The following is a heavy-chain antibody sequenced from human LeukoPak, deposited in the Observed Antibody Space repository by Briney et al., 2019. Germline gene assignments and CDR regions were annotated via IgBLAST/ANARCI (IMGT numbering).Heavy chain of an antibody. J-gene: IGHJ3*02. Sequence: GASVKVSCEASGYTFTNYALNWVRQAPGQGLEWMGGIIPIFGTANYAQKFQGRVTITADESTSTAYMELSSLRSEDTAVYYCAREGGSYLGAFDIWGQGTMVTVSS. CDR3: AREGGSYLGAFDI. CDR1: GYTFTNYA. V-gene: IGHV1-69*13. D-gene: IGHD1-26*01. CDR2: IIPIFGTA.